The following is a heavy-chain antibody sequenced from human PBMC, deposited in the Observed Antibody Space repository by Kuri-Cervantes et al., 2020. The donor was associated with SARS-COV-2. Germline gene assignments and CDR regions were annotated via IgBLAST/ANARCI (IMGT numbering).Heavy chain of an antibody. CDR2: INPNSCGT. V-gene: IGHV1-2*02. Sequence: SVTVSCMASGYTFTGYYMHWVRQAPGQGLGWMGWINPNSCGTHYAQKFQGRVTMTRDTSISTAYMELSSLRSEDTAVYYCARNFGAQVNPYFQHWGQGTLVTVSS. CDR1: GYTFTGYY. D-gene: IGHD3-10*01. J-gene: IGHJ1*01. CDR3: ARNFGAQVNPYFQH.